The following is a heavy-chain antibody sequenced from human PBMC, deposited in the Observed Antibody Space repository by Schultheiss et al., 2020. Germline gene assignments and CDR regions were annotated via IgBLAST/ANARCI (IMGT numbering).Heavy chain of an antibody. V-gene: IGHV6-1*01. Sequence: SETLSLTCAISGDSVSSNSAAWNWIRQSPSRGLEWLGRTYYRSKWYNDYAVSVKSRITINPDTSKNQFSLQLNSVTPEDTAVYYCARERGGGYDFGYYYMDVWGKGTTVTVYS. J-gene: IGHJ6*03. CDR1: GDSVSSNSAA. CDR3: ARERGGGYDFGYYYMDV. D-gene: IGHD5-12*01. CDR2: TYYRSKWYN.